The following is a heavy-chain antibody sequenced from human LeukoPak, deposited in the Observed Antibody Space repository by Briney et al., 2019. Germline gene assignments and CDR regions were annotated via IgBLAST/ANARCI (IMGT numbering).Heavy chain of an antibody. D-gene: IGHD1-20*01. V-gene: IGHV3-30*18. CDR2: ISYDGSNK. CDR1: GFTFSSYG. Sequence: GGSLRLSCAASGFTFSSYGMHWVRQAPGKGLEWVAVISYDGSNKYYADSVKGRFTISRDNSKNTVYLQMNSLRAEDTAVYYCAKELRSISATTGFDYWGQGTLVTVSS. J-gene: IGHJ4*02. CDR3: AKELRSISATTGFDY.